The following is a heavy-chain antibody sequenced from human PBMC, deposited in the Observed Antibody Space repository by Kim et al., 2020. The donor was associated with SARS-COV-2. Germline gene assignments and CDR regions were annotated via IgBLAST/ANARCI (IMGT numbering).Heavy chain of an antibody. Sequence: GGSLRLSCAASGFTFSSYGMHWVRQAPGKGLEWVAVISYDGSNKYYADSAKGRFTISRDNSKNTLYLQMNSLRAEDTAVYYCAKDKEQLDALSEYFQHWGQGTLVTVSS. J-gene: IGHJ1*01. CDR1: GFTFSSYG. CDR3: AKDKEQLDALSEYFQH. D-gene: IGHD6-6*01. V-gene: IGHV3-30*18. CDR2: ISYDGSNK.